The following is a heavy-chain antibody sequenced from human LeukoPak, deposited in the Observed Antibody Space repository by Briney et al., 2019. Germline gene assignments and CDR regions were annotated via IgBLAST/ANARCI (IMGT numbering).Heavy chain of an antibody. CDR1: GGSFSGYY. D-gene: IGHD2/OR15-2a*01. CDR3: ARGLRASVVILDY. Sequence: SETLSLTCAVYGGSFSGYYWSWIRQPPGKGLEWIGEINHSGSTNYNPSLKSRVTISVDTSKNQFSLKLSSVTAADTAVYYCARGLRASVVILDYWGQGTLVTVSS. CDR2: INHSGST. V-gene: IGHV4-34*01. J-gene: IGHJ4*02.